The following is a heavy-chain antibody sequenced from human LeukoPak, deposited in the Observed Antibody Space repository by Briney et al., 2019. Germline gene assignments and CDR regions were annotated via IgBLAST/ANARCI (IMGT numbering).Heavy chain of an antibody. Sequence: AASVKVSCKASGGTFSSLTINWVRQAPGQGLEWMGGIIPIFGRANYAQKFQGRVTITADDSTSTAYMELSSLRSEDTAVYYCARDLYYYGSGSHYNRAFPAAFDYWGQGTLVTVSS. D-gene: IGHD3-10*01. J-gene: IGHJ4*02. CDR2: IIPIFGRA. V-gene: IGHV1-69*13. CDR1: GGTFSSLT. CDR3: ARDLYYYGSGSHYNRAFPAAFDY.